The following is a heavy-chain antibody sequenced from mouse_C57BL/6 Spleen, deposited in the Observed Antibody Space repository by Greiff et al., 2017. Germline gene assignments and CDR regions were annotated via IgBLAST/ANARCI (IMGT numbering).Heavy chain of an antibody. Sequence: QVQLQQSGAELVRPGSSVKLSCKASGYTFTSYWMDWVKQRPGQGLEWIGNIYPSDSETHYNQKFKDKATLTVDKSSSTAYMQLSSLTSEDSAVYYCARWTYKGDYFDYWGQGTTLTVSS. J-gene: IGHJ2*01. D-gene: IGHD1-3*01. V-gene: IGHV1-61*01. CDR2: IYPSDSET. CDR3: ARWTYKGDYFDY. CDR1: GYTFTSYW.